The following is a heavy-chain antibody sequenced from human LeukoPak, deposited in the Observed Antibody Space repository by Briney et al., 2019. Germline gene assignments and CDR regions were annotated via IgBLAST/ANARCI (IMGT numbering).Heavy chain of an antibody. D-gene: IGHD6-13*01. CDR3: AKDRLKGIAAAGTGWFDS. J-gene: IGHJ5*01. V-gene: IGHV3-23*01. CDR1: GLTFSSYA. Sequence: PGGSLRLSCAASGLTFSSYAMSWVRQAPGKGLEWVSGISGSGISTLYADSVQGRFIISRDNSSNTLYLEMNNLRAEDTAVYYCAKDRLKGIAAAGTGWFDSWGQGALVTVSS. CDR2: ISGSGIST.